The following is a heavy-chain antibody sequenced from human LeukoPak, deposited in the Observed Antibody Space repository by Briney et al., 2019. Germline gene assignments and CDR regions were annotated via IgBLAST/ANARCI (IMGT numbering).Heavy chain of an antibody. V-gene: IGHV1-69*05. Sequence: SEKVSCKGSGGTFSSYAISWVRQAPGQGLEWMGRIIPIFGTANYAQKFQGRVTITTDESTSTAYMELSSLRSEDTAVYYCARTPYSGSQFDYWGQGTLVTVSS. CDR2: IIPIFGTA. CDR1: GGTFSSYA. J-gene: IGHJ4*02. CDR3: ARTPYSGSQFDY. D-gene: IGHD1-26*01.